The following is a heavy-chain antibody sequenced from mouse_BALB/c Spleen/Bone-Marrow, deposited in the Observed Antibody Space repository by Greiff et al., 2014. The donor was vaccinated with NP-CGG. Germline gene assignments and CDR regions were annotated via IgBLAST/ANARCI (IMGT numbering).Heavy chain of an antibody. CDR3: ARTVNPAMDY. CDR1: GYIFTSYW. V-gene: IGHV1S132*01. Sequence: VQLQQSGAELVRPGASVKLSCKTSGYIFTSYWIHWVKQSSGQGLEWIARTYPGTGSTYYNEKFKGKATLTADKSSSTAYMQLSSLKSEDSAVYFCARTVNPAMDYWGQGTSVTVSS. J-gene: IGHJ4*01. CDR2: TYPGTGST.